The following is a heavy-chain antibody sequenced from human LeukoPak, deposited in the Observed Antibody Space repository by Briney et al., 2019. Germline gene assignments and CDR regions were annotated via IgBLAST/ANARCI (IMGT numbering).Heavy chain of an antibody. CDR2: TNPNSGGT. D-gene: IGHD5-12*01. V-gene: IGHV1-2*02. J-gene: IGHJ3*02. CDR3: ARGRLGWLRTDAFDI. Sequence: ASVKVSCKASGYTFTGYYMHWVRQAPGQGLEWMGWTNPNSGGTNYAQKFQGRVTMTRDTSISTAYMELSRLRSDDTAVYYYARGRLGWLRTDAFDIWGQGTMVTVSS. CDR1: GYTFTGYY.